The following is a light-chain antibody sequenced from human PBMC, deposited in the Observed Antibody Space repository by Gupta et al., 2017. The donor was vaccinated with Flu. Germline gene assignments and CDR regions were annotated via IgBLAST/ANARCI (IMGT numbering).Light chain of an antibody. Sequence: PSSFYASTGDRVTITCRASQDISSYLAWYQQNPGKAPKFLIYAASTVKSGVPSRFSGSGYGTDFTLSIRSRQSEDFANYYCQHKFSSPGTFGRGTXVEIK. J-gene: IGKJ4*01. CDR1: QDISSY. V-gene: IGKV1-8*01. CDR2: AAS. CDR3: QHKFSSPGT.